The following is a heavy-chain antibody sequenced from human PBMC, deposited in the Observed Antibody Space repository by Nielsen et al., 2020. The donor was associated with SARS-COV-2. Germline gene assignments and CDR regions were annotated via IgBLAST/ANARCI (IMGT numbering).Heavy chain of an antibody. CDR3: ARGWADIVVVPAAMNWARDRYGMDV. CDR2: IYYSGST. Sequence: SETLSLTCTVSGGSISSSSYYWGWIRQPPGKGLEWIGSIYYSGSTYYNPSLKSRVTISVDTSKNQFSLKLSSVTAADTAVYYCARGWADIVVVPAAMNWARDRYGMDVWGQGTTVTVSS. V-gene: IGHV4-39*01. CDR1: GGSISSSSYY. J-gene: IGHJ6*02. D-gene: IGHD2-2*01.